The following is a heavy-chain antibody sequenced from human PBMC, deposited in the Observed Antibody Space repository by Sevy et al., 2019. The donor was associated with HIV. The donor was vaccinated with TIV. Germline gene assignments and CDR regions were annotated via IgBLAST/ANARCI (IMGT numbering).Heavy chain of an antibody. CDR3: VKEGGGGGGDH. D-gene: IGHD3-10*01. CDR2: IQYDGSNK. V-gene: IGHV3-30*02. CDR1: GFSFSSYG. J-gene: IGHJ4*02. Sequence: GGSLRLSCAASGFSFSSYGMHWVRQAPGKGLEWMSYIQYDGSNKDYADSVKGRFTISRDNSKNTLYLQMKILRVEDTAVFYCVKEGGGGGGDHWGQGTLVTVSS.